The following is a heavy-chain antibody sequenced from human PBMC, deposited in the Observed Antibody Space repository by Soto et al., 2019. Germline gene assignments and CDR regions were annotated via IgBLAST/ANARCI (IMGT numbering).Heavy chain of an antibody. CDR3: ARHLFWSGYYLDY. D-gene: IGHD3-3*01. CDR1: GGSLSSGDYY. J-gene: IGHJ4*02. CDR2: SHYSGST. Sequence: SETLSLTCIVSGGSLSSGDYYWTWIRQPPGRGLEWIGYSHYSGSTYYNPSLKSRVTISLDTPKSQFSLKLSSVSAADTAVYYCARHLFWSGYYLDYWGRGALVTVSS. V-gene: IGHV4-30-4*01.